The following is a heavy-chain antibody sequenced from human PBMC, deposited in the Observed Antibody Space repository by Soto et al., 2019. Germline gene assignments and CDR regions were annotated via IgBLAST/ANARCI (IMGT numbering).Heavy chain of an antibody. CDR3: AKDTSGWYGGFDY. D-gene: IGHD6-19*01. Sequence: GGSLRLSCTVSGFTFSNAWMTWVRQAPGKGLEWVGRIKSKTDDGTTDYAAPVKGRFAISRDDSRNTLYLQMNSLRAEDTAVYYCAKDTSGWYGGFDYWGQGTLVTVSS. CDR2: IKSKTDDGTT. J-gene: IGHJ4*02. V-gene: IGHV3-15*01. CDR1: GFTFSNAW.